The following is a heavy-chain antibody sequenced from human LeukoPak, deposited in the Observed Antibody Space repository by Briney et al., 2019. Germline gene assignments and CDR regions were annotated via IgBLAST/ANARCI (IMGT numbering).Heavy chain of an antibody. D-gene: IGHD3-22*01. CDR1: GGSISSYY. Sequence: PSETLSLTCTVSGGSISSYYWNWIRQPPGKGLEGIGYIYNSGSTNYNPSLKSRVTISVDTSKNQFSLKLSALTAADTAVYYCARLRYDSSGYRSSSYYFEYWGQGTLVNVSS. CDR3: ARLRYDSSGYRSSSYYFEY. CDR2: IYNSGST. J-gene: IGHJ4*02. V-gene: IGHV4-59*01.